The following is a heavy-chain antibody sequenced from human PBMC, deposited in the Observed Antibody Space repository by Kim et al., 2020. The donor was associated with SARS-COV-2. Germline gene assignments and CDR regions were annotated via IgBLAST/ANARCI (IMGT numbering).Heavy chain of an antibody. V-gene: IGHV4-59*08. CDR3: SRQSTASGYTAFDI. CDR2: IYFSGNT. J-gene: IGHJ3*02. D-gene: IGHD6-13*01. CDR1: GGSISSYY. Sequence: SETLSLTCTASGGSISSYYWSWIRQPPGQGLEWIGYIYFSGNTNTNPYLESRVTISVETSTNQFSLRLSPGTAAATALDFCSRQSTASGYTAFDI.